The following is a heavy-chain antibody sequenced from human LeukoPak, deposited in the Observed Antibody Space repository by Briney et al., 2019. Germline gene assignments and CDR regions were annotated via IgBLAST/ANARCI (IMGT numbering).Heavy chain of an antibody. CDR3: VGTIASRGSEY. J-gene: IGHJ4*02. CDR2: INGDGSWT. CDR1: GNYW. Sequence: GGSLRLSCAASGNYWMHWVRQAPGKGLVWVSHINGDGSWTTYADSVKGRFTVSRDNAKNTVYLQMNNLRVDDTAMYYCVGTIASRGSEYWGQGALVTVSS. D-gene: IGHD6-6*01. V-gene: IGHV3-74*01.